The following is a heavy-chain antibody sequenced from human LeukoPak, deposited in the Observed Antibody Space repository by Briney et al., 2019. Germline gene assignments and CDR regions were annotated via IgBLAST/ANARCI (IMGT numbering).Heavy chain of an antibody. CDR1: GFTFSGYA. CDR2: ISGSGGST. CDR3: ANSVSLNYYYYYYMDV. Sequence: PGGSLRLSCAASGFTFSGYAMSWVRQAPGKGLEWVSAISGSGGSTYYADSVKGRFTISRDNSKNTLYLQMNSLRAEDTAVYYCANSVSLNYYYYYYMDVWGKGTTVTVSS. D-gene: IGHD5/OR15-5a*01. J-gene: IGHJ6*03. V-gene: IGHV3-23*01.